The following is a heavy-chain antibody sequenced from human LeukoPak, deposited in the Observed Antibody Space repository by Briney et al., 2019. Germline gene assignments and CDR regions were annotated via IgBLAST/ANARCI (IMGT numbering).Heavy chain of an antibody. Sequence: GGSLRLSCAASGFTFSSFAMHWVRQAPGKGLEWVAVISYDGSNKYYADSVKGRFTISRDNSKNTLYLQMNSLRAEDTALYYCESTVTTERSFDRWGQGTLVTVSS. J-gene: IGHJ4*02. CDR1: GFTFSSFA. V-gene: IGHV3-30-3*01. CDR3: ESTVTTERSFDR. CDR2: ISYDGSNK. D-gene: IGHD4-17*01.